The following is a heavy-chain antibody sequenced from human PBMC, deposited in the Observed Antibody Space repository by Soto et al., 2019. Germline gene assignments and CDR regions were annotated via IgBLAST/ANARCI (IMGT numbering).Heavy chain of an antibody. CDR1: GFTFSSYS. J-gene: IGHJ4*02. V-gene: IGHV3-48*01. Sequence: PGGSLRLSCAASGFTFSSYSMNWVRQDPGKGLEWVSYISSSSSTIYYADSVKGRFTISRDNAKNSLYLQMNSLRVEDTAMYYCARDYGSTWTYYFDSWGQGTLVTVSS. CDR2: ISSSSSTI. CDR3: ARDYGSTWTYYFDS. D-gene: IGHD6-13*01.